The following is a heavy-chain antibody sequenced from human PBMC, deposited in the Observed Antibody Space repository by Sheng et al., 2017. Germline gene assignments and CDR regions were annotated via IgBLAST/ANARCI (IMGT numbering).Heavy chain of an antibody. J-gene: IGHJ1*01. CDR3: AKDAQHCSSTSCYFQH. Sequence: EVQLVESGGGLVQPGGSLRLSCAVSGFTFSSYNMDWVRQAPGKGLEWVSYISSGSRTIYYADSVKGRFTISRDNAKNSLYLQMNSLRAEDTAVYYCAKDAQHCSSTSCYFQHWGQGTLVTVSS. CDR1: GFTFSSYN. V-gene: IGHV3-48*01. CDR2: ISSGSRTI. D-gene: IGHD2-2*01.